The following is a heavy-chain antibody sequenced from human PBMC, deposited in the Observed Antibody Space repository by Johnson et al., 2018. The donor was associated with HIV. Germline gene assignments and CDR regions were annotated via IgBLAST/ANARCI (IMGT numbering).Heavy chain of an antibody. CDR3: ARALTTDAFDI. CDR1: GFTFTFYA. D-gene: IGHD4-17*01. J-gene: IGHJ3*02. V-gene: IGHV3-30*04. Sequence: QVQLVESGGGVVQPGRSLRLSCAASGFTFTFYAMHWVRQAPAKGLEWVAIISYDGGDKDYADSVKGRFTISRDNSKNTLYLQMNSLRAEDTAVYYCARALTTDAFDIWGQGTMVTVSS. CDR2: ISYDGGDK.